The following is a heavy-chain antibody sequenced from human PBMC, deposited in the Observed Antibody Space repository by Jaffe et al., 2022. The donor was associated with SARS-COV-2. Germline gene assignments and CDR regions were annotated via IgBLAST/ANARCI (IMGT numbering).Heavy chain of an antibody. Sequence: EVQLVESGGGLVQPGGSLRLSCAASGFTFSSYSMNWVRQAPGKGLEWVSYISSSSSTIYYADSVKGRFTISRDNAKNSLYLQMNSLRDEDTAVYYCARTRGARRAVAYYYFDYWGQGTLVTVSS. V-gene: IGHV3-48*02. CDR1: GFTFSSYS. CDR2: ISSSSSTI. J-gene: IGHJ4*02. CDR3: ARTRGARRAVAYYYFDY. D-gene: IGHD6-19*01.